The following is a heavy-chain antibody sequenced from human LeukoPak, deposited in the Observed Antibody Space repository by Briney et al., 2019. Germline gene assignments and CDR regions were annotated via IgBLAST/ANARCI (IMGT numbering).Heavy chain of an antibody. Sequence: ASVKVSCKASGYTFTSYGISWVRQAPGQGLEWMGWISAYNGNTNYAQKLQGRVTMTTDTSTSTAYMELRSLRSNDTAVYYCARDSEDCSGGSCYYLKVNWLDPWGQGTLVTVSS. D-gene: IGHD2-15*01. CDR3: ARDSEDCSGGSCYYLKVNWLDP. J-gene: IGHJ5*02. CDR2: ISAYNGNT. V-gene: IGHV1-18*01. CDR1: GYTFTSYG.